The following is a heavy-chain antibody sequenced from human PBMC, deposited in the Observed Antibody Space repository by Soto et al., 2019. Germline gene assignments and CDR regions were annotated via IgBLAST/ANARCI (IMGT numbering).Heavy chain of an antibody. Sequence: QVQLVQSGAEVKKPGSSVKVSCKASGGTFSSYAISWVRQAPAEGLEWLGGFIPIFDRPTYAQKFQGRVTXTADESTSTAYMELSSLRSEDTAVYYCARGPYSGSFLPFDPWGQGTLVTVSS. J-gene: IGHJ5*02. CDR3: ARGPYSGSFLPFDP. CDR1: GGTFSSYA. D-gene: IGHD1-26*01. CDR2: FIPIFDRP. V-gene: IGHV1-69*12.